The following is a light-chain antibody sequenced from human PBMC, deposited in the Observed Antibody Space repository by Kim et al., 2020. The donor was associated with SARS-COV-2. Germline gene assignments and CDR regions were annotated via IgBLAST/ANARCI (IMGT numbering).Light chain of an antibody. CDR1: QSVRSGS. CDR3: QQYGNSPCT. CDR2: GAS. V-gene: IGKV3-20*01. Sequence: LSPGERATLSCRASQSVRSGSLAWYQQKPGQAPRLLISGASSRATGIPDRFSGSGSGTDFTLTINRLETEDFAVYYCQQYGNSPCTFGQGTKVEI. J-gene: IGKJ2*02.